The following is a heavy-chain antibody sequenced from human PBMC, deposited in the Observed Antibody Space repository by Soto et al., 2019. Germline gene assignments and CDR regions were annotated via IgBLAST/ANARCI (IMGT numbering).Heavy chain of an antibody. V-gene: IGHV4-59*08. CDR1: GWSISSYY. J-gene: IGHJ4*02. CDR3: ARHYGDGYDYLDY. Sequence: QVQLQESGPGLVKPSETLSLTCTVSGWSISSYYWSWIRQPPGKGLEWIGYIYYRANPNYNPSLKSRVTISQDTSKTQFSLKLSSVTAADTAVYYCARHYGDGYDYLDYWGQGTLVTVSS. CDR2: IYYRANP. D-gene: IGHD5-12*01.